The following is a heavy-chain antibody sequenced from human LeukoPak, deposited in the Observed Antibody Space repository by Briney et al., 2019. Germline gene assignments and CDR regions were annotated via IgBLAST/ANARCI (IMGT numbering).Heavy chain of an antibody. V-gene: IGHV3-23*01. Sequence: GGSLRLSCLTSGFTFSTNAMSWVRQAPGKGLEWISGISGSGASTYYADSVTGRFTISRDNSRNTLYLQMNSLRGDDTAVYYCAKAHRLGGQGTLVTVSS. CDR1: GFTFSTNA. CDR2: ISGSGAST. CDR3: AKAHRL. J-gene: IGHJ4*02.